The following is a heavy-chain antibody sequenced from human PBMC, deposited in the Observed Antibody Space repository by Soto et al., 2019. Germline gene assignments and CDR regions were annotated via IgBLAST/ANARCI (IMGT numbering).Heavy chain of an antibody. Sequence: QVQLVESGGDMVQPGRSLRLSCAASGFTFRTSAMHWVRQAAGKGLEWVAFISYDGSLKYYADSVKGRFSISRDNSNNSLHLQMNSLRPEDTGVYYCAREDVEGRPPPYYYHALDVWGRGTTVTVSS. V-gene: IGHV3-30*03. J-gene: IGHJ6*02. CDR2: ISYDGSLK. CDR1: GFTFRTSA. CDR3: AREDVEGRPPPYYYHALDV. D-gene: IGHD6-6*01.